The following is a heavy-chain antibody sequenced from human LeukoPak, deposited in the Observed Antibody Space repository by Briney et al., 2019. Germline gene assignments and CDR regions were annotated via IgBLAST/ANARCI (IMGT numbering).Heavy chain of an antibody. CDR2: ISAYNGNT. CDR1: GYTFTSYG. D-gene: IGHD2-2*02. Sequence: GSVKVSCKASGYTFTSYGISWVRQAPGQGLEWMGWISAYNGNTNYAQKLQGRVTMTTDTSTSTAYMELRSLRSDDTAVYYCARVYCSSTSCYTFDYWGQGTLVTVSS. V-gene: IGHV1-18*01. CDR3: ARVYCSSTSCYTFDY. J-gene: IGHJ4*02.